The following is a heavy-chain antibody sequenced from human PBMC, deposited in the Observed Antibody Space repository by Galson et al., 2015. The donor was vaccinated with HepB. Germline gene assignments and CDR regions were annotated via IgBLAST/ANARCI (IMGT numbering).Heavy chain of an antibody. CDR2: INPSGGST. J-gene: IGHJ6*02. CDR1: GYTFTSYY. V-gene: IGHV1-46*01. D-gene: IGHD6-19*01. Sequence: SVKVSCKASGYTFTSYYMHWVRQAPGQGLEWMGIINPSGGSTSYAQKFQGRVTMTRDTSTSTVYMELSSLRSEDTAVYYCARDQVLGVAVAGRGYYYYYGMDVWGQGTTVTVSS. CDR3: ARDQVLGVAVAGRGYYYYYGMDV.